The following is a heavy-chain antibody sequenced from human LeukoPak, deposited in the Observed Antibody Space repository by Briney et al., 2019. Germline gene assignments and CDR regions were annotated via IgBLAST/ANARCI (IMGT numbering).Heavy chain of an antibody. J-gene: IGHJ4*02. Sequence: NSSETLSLTCTVSGGSISSYYWSWIRQPPGKGLEWIGYIYYSGSTNYNPSLKSRVTISVDTSKNQFSLKLCSVTAADTAVYYCARDLGPRVFDYWGQGTLVTVSS. D-gene: IGHD6-13*01. CDR3: ARDLGPRVFDY. CDR1: GGSISSYY. V-gene: IGHV4-59*01. CDR2: IYYSGST.